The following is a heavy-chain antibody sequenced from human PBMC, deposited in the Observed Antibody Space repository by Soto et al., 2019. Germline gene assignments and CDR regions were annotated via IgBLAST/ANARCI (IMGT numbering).Heavy chain of an antibody. V-gene: IGHV4-39*01. Sequence: QLQLQESGPGLVKASETLSLTCTVSGGSISSSSYYWGWIRQSPEKGLEWIGSDYYSGTTYYNPSLNSRATISFDTSTNLFVLKLSSVTAADTAVYYCARHKPGDYNNHDWFDPWGQGTLVTVSS. CDR2: DYYSGTT. CDR3: ARHKPGDYNNHDWFDP. J-gene: IGHJ5*02. CDR1: GGSISSSSYY. D-gene: IGHD4-4*01.